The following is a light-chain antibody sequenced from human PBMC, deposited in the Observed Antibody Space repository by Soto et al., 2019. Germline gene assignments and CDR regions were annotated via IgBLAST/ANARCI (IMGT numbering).Light chain of an antibody. V-gene: IGLV2-14*01. Sequence: QSVLTQPASVSGSPGQSITISCTGTSSDVGGYNYVSWYQQHPGTAPKLMIYDVSTRPSGVSNRFSGSKSGNTASLTISGLQAEDEADYYCSSYTSSSTPNVFGTGTKVTVL. CDR2: DVS. J-gene: IGLJ1*01. CDR1: SSDVGGYNY. CDR3: SSYTSSSTPNV.